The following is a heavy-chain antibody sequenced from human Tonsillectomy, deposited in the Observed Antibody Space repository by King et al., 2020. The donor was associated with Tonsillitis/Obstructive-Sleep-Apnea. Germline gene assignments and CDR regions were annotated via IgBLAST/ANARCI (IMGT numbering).Heavy chain of an antibody. CDR2: INHSGST. D-gene: IGHD2-15*01. J-gene: IGHJ4*02. V-gene: IGHV4-34*01. CDR3: ARGGSDATPQEFDC. CDR1: VGSFSGYY. Sequence: VQLQQWGAGLLKPSESLSLTCAVYVGSFSGYYWSCIRQPPGKVLEWIGEINHSGSTNHNQSLKSRGTISVDTSKNQFSLRLSSVTAADTAVYYCARGGSDATPQEFDCWGQGTLVTVSS.